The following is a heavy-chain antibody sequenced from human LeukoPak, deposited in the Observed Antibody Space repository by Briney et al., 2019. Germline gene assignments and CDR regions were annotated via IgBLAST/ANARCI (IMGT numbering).Heavy chain of an antibody. CDR3: ARANGDIVVVPAFGWFDP. CDR2: IYYTGVT. CDR1: GGSISSSSYY. J-gene: IGHJ5*02. D-gene: IGHD2-2*01. V-gene: IGHV4-39*07. Sequence: SETLSLTCIVSGGSISSSSYYWGWIRQPPGKGLEWIGSIYYTGVTYYNPSLKSRVTISVDTFKNQFSLKLSSVTAADTAVYYCARANGDIVVVPAFGWFDPWGRGTLVTVSS.